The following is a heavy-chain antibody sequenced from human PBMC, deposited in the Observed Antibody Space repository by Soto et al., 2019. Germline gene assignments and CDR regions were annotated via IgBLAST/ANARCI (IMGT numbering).Heavy chain of an antibody. V-gene: IGHV5-51*01. CDR3: ARHSGPGSYDNSGHLDY. J-gene: IGHJ4*02. CDR1: GYRFTSYW. D-gene: IGHD3-22*01. CDR2: IYAGSSDT. Sequence: GQSLKISCTVYGYRFTSYWIGWVRHIPGKGVEWMGIIYAGSSDTRCSASFKGQVTISVDKSVFTGSLQWSSLKASDTAIYSCARHSGPGSYDNSGHLDYWGQGTLVSVSS.